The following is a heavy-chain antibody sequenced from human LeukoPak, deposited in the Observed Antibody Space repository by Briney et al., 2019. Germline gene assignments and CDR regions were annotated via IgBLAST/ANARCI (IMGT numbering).Heavy chain of an antibody. Sequence: GGSLRLSCAASGFIFSSYSMNWVRQAPGKGLEWVSSISNSGIYIFYADSVKGRFTMSRDNGKNSLFLQMNSLRAEDTAVYFCARHMTPESTTPYYYGMDVWGQGTTVTVSS. V-gene: IGHV3-21*01. CDR3: ARHMTPESTTPYYYGMDV. CDR1: GFIFSSYS. D-gene: IGHD2-15*01. CDR2: ISNSGIYI. J-gene: IGHJ6*02.